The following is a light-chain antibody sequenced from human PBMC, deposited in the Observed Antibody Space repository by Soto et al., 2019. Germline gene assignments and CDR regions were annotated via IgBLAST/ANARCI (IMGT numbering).Light chain of an antibody. Sequence: EIEMTQSPATLSVSPGERATLSCRASHSVSSNLAWYQQKPGQAPRLLIYGASTRATGIPARFSGSGSGTEFTLTISSLQSEDFAVYYCQQYNNWPPVTFGQGTKLEIK. V-gene: IGKV3-15*01. CDR3: QQYNNWPPVT. CDR1: HSVSSN. CDR2: GAS. J-gene: IGKJ2*01.